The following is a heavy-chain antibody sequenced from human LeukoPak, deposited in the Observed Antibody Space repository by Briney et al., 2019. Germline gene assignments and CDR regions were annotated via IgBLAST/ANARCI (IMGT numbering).Heavy chain of an antibody. CDR1: GFTFSSYG. J-gene: IGHJ4*02. Sequence: GGSLRLSCAASGFTFSSYGMSWVRQAPGKGLEWVSGIRGSGDITFYADSVKGRFTISRDNSKNTLYLQMNSLRAEDTAVYYSAKLTYGSGTYGAFDYWGQGTLVTVST. V-gene: IGHV3-23*01. CDR2: IRGSGDIT. CDR3: AKLTYGSGTYGAFDY. D-gene: IGHD3-10*01.